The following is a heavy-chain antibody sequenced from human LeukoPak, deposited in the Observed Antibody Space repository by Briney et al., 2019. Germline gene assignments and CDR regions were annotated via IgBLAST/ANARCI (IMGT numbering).Heavy chain of an antibody. J-gene: IGHJ6*03. CDR3: AKDSAFYYIDV. CDR2: IDSDGSST. V-gene: IGHV3-74*01. CDR1: GFTFSNYW. D-gene: IGHD3-10*01. Sequence: GGSLRLSCAASGFTFSNYWMHWVRQAPGKGLVWVSRIDSDGSSTNYADSMKGRFTISRDNAKNTLYLQMNSLKGDDTAVYYCAKDSAFYYIDVWGKGTTVIISS.